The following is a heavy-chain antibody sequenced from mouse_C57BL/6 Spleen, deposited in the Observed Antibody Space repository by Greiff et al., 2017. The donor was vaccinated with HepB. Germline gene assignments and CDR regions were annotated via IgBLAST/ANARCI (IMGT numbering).Heavy chain of an antibody. D-gene: IGHD1-1*01. CDR2: IHPNSGST. V-gene: IGHV1-64*01. CDR1: GYTFTSYW. Sequence: VQLQQPGAELVKPGASVKLSCKASGYTFTSYWMHWVKQRPGQGLEWIGMIHPNSGSTNYNEKFKSKATLTVDKSSSTAYMQLSSLTSEDSAVYYCARSGRDTVVATRDFDYWGQGTTLTVSS. J-gene: IGHJ2*01. CDR3: ARSGRDTVVATRDFDY.